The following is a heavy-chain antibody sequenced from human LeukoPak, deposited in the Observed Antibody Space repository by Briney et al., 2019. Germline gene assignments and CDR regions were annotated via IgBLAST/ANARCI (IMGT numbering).Heavy chain of an antibody. CDR1: GFTLRSIA. D-gene: IGHD3-10*01. J-gene: IGHJ4*02. CDR3: ATEGDGSLSYYERAFDY. CDR2: ILSDGRTD. V-gene: IGHV3-30*04. Sequence: GGSLRLSCAASGFTLRSIAMHWVRQAPGKGLEWVAVILSDGRTDFYATAVKGRFTIFADNSKSTLFLQMNSLGPEDTAVYYCATEGDGSLSYYERAFDYWGQGTLVTVSS.